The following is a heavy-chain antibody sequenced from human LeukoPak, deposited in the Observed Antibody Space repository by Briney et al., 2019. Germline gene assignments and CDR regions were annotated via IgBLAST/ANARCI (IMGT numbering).Heavy chain of an antibody. Sequence: GRSLRLSCAASGFTFDDYAMDWVRHAPGKGLEWVSGISWNGGGLGYTDSVKGRFTISRDHAKNSLSLQMNSLRAEDTAFYYCAKGSAGLTVAGTMDVWGQGTTVTVSS. V-gene: IGHV3-9*01. J-gene: IGHJ6*02. D-gene: IGHD6-19*01. CDR2: ISWNGGGL. CDR3: AKGSAGLTVAGTMDV. CDR1: GFTFDDYA.